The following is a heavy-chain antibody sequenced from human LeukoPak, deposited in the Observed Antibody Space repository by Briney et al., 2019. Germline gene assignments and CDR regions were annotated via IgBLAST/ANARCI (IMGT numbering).Heavy chain of an antibody. D-gene: IGHD6-13*01. CDR2: INPSGDSA. CDR3: ARDVIAATRSAVLDY. Sequence: GASVTVSCKASGYTFTSYSMHWVRQAPGQGLEWMGIINPSGDSAKYAQKFQGRVTMTRDTSTSTVYMELNSLRSEDTAVYYCARDVIAATRSAVLDYWGQGTLVTVSS. CDR1: GYTFTSYS. J-gene: IGHJ4*02. V-gene: IGHV1-46*01.